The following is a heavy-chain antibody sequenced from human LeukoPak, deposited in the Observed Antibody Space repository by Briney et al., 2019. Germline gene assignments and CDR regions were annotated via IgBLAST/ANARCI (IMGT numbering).Heavy chain of an antibody. CDR2: ISWNSGSI. D-gene: IGHD2-21*02. CDR3: AKGRYCGGDCYSYYGMDV. V-gene: IGHV3-9*01. CDR1: GFTFDDYA. J-gene: IGHJ6*02. Sequence: GGSLRLSCAASGFTFDDYAMHWVRQAPGKGLEWVSGISWNSGSIGYADSVKGRSIISRDNAKNSLYLQMNSLRAEDTALYYCAKGRYCGGDCYSYYGMDVWGQGTTVTVSS.